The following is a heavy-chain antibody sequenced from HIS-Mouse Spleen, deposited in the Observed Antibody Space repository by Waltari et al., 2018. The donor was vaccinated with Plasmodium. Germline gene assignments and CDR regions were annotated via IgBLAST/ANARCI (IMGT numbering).Heavy chain of an antibody. Sequence: EVQLVESGGGLVQPGGSLRLSCAASGFTFSSYWMHWVRQAPGKGLVCGLRSNSDGSSKSYADSVKGRFTISRDNAKNTLYLQMNSLRAEDTAVYYCARVGDFWSGYCNDYWGQGTLVTVSS. J-gene: IGHJ4*02. D-gene: IGHD3-3*01. CDR2: SNSDGSSK. V-gene: IGHV3-74*01. CDR3: ARVGDFWSGYCNDY. CDR1: GFTFSSYW.